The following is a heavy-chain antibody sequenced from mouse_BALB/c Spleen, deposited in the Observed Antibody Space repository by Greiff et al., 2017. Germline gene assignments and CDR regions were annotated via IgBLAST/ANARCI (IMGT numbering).Heavy chain of an antibody. V-gene: IGHV1S81*02. Sequence: QVQLQQPGAELVKPGASVKLSCKASGYTFTSYYMYWVKQRPGQGLEWIGGINPSNGGTNFNEKFKSKATLTVDKSSSTAYMQLSSLTSEDSAVYYCARSGDYDAAYWGQGTLVTVSA. D-gene: IGHD2-4*01. J-gene: IGHJ3*01. CDR2: INPSNGGT. CDR1: GYTFTSYY. CDR3: ARSGDYDAAY.